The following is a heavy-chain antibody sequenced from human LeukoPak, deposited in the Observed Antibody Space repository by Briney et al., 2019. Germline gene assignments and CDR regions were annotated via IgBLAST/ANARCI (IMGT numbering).Heavy chain of an antibody. J-gene: IGHJ4*02. CDR1: GYTFTGHY. V-gene: IGHV1-2*02. Sequence: ASVKVSCKASGYTFTGHYMHWVRQAPGQGLEWMGWINPKTGGTYYAQKFQGRVTITRDTSISKAYMELRSLRSDDTAVYYCASAPITVFEVVKGEFDYWGQGTLVAVSS. CDR2: INPKTGGT. CDR3: ASAPITVFEVVKGEFDY. D-gene: IGHD3-3*01.